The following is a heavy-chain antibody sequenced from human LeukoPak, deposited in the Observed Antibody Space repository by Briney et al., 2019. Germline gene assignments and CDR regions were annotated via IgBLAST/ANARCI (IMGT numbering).Heavy chain of an antibody. CDR3: ASVSPAADY. V-gene: IGHV4-38-2*02. CDR2: INRSRNT. Sequence: PSETLSLTCTVSGYSISRGYSRAWIRQLPGKGLEWIGSINRSRNTYYNPSFKSRVTISLDTSTNQYSLKVSSVTAADTAVYYCASVSPAADYWGQGTLVTVSS. J-gene: IGHJ4*02. CDR1: GYSISRGYS.